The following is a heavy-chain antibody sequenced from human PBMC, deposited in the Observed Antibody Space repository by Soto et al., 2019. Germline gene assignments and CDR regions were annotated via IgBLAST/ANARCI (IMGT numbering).Heavy chain of an antibody. Sequence: GGSLRLSCAASGFTFSNYPMTWVRQAPGKGLEWVSSIGSSGSTTYYVDSVKGRFTISRDNSKNTLYLRMNSLRAGDTAVYYCATISRGSGSDYWGQGALVTVSS. V-gene: IGHV3-23*01. CDR2: IGSSGSTT. D-gene: IGHD6-19*01. CDR1: GFTFSNYP. J-gene: IGHJ4*02. CDR3: ATISRGSGSDY.